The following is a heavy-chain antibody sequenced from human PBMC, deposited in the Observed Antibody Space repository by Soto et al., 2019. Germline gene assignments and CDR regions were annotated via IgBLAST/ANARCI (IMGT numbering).Heavy chain of an antibody. V-gene: IGHV1-69*01. J-gene: IGHJ4*02. D-gene: IGHD3-10*01. CDR2: IIPIFGTP. Sequence: QVQLVQSGAEVKKPGSSVKVSCKASGGIFSTYAISWLRQAPGQGLEWMGGIIPIFGTPNYAQRFQGRVTITADESTTTSYMELSRLKSEDMAVYCCARDRDDYGSGNYYNRIDFWGQGTLVTVSS. CDR3: ARDRDDYGSGNYYNRIDF. CDR1: GGIFSTYA.